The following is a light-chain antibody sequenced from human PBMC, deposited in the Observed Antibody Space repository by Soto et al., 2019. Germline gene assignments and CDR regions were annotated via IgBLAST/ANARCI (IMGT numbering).Light chain of an antibody. V-gene: IGKV1-5*03. J-gene: IGKJ1*01. CDR2: KAS. CDR3: LQDYNYPRT. CDR1: QSISSW. Sequence: DIQMTQSPSTLSASVGDRVTITCRASQSISSWLAWYQQKPGKAPKLLIYKASSLESGVPSRFSGSGSGTDFTLTISSLQPEDFASYYCLQDYNYPRTFGQGTKVDIK.